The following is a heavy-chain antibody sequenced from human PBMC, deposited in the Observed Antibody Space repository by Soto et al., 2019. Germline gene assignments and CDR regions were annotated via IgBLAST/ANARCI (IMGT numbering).Heavy chain of an antibody. CDR3: VRDYASDSGVHLDF. CDR1: GYRFTHYV. J-gene: IGHJ4*02. V-gene: IGHV1-3*01. CDR2: IGAGDGKT. D-gene: IGHD3-22*01. Sequence: QVQLVQSGTEAKKPGASVKVSCKASGYRFTHYVIHWVRQAPGQRLEWMGWIGAGDGKTYYSQNFQGRVTITKDTSASTAYMELSSLISEDTAVYYCVRDYASDSGVHLDFWGQGTLVTVSS.